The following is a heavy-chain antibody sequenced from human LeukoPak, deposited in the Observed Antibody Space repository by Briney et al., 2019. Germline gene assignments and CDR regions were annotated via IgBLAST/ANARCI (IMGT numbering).Heavy chain of an antibody. CDR2: IYTSGST. D-gene: IGHD4-23*01. Sequence: PSETLSLTCTVSGGSISSYYWSWIRQPAGKGLEWIGRIYTSGSTNYNPSLKSRVTISVDTSKNQFSLKLSSVTAADTAVYYCARVDYGGNSWLYYFYYMDVWGKGTTVTISS. V-gene: IGHV4-4*07. CDR1: GGSISSYY. J-gene: IGHJ6*03. CDR3: ARVDYGGNSWLYYFYYMDV.